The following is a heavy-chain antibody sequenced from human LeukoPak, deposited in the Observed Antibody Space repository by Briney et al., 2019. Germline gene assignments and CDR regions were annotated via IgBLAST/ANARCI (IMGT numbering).Heavy chain of an antibody. V-gene: IGHV3-23*01. D-gene: IGHD3-10*01. CDR1: GFTFSSYA. CDR2: ISGSGGST. J-gene: IGHJ3*02. CDR3: AKGRRVRGVIISPGNPLI. Sequence: GGSLRLSCAASGFTFSSYAMSWVRQAPGKGLEWVSAISGSGGSTYYADSVKGRFTISRDNSKNTLYLQMSSLRAEDTAVYYCAKGRRVRGVIISPGNPLIWGQGTMVTVSS.